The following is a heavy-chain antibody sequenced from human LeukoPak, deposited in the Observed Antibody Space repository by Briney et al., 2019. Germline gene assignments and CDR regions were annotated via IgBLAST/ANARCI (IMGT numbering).Heavy chain of an antibody. V-gene: IGHV4-34*01. CDR2: INHSGST. D-gene: IGHD3-16*01. Sequence: SETLSLTCTVSGGSISSYYWSWIRQPPGKGLEWIGEINHSGSTNYNPSLKSRVTISVDTSKNQFSLKLSSVTAADTAVYYCARGPPYVWGQGTLVTVSS. J-gene: IGHJ4*02. CDR3: ARGPPYV. CDR1: GGSISSYY.